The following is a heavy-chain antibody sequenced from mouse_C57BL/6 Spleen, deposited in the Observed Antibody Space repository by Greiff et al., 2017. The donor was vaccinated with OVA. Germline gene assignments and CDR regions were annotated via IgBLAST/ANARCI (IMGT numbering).Heavy chain of an antibody. V-gene: IGHV2-5*01. Sequence: VQVVESGPGLVQPSQSLSITCTVSGFSLTSYGVHWVRQSPGKGLEWLGVIWRGGSTDYNAAFMSRLSITKDNSKSQVFFKMNSLQADDTAIYYCAKNLDGYYEGFAYWGQGTLVTVSA. CDR3: AKNLDGYYEGFAY. CDR2: IWRGGST. CDR1: GFSLTSYG. D-gene: IGHD2-3*01. J-gene: IGHJ3*01.